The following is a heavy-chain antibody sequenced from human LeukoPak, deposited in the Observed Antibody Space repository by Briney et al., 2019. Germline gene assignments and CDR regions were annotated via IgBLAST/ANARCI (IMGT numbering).Heavy chain of an antibody. CDR1: GGTFSSYA. J-gene: IGHJ4*02. D-gene: IGHD1-14*01. CDR2: MNPNTGST. CDR3: ARGSTEVLY. V-gene: IGHV1-8*02. Sequence: GASVKVSCKASGGTFSSYAINWVRQAPGQGLEWMGWMNPNTGSTGYAQKFQGRVTMTANNSISTVYMELSSLRSEDTAIYYCARGSTEVLYWGQGTLITVSS.